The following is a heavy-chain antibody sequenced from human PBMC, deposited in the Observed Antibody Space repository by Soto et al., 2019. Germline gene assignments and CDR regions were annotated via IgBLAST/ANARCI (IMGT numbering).Heavy chain of an antibody. CDR1: GGSISSNSYS. CDR3: ASNSCGYTFYDY. J-gene: IGHJ4*02. V-gene: IGHV4-39*07. Sequence: SETLSLTCSVSGGSISSNSYSWGWIRQPPGKGLEWIGTLYSSRDTYYNPSLKSRVTISVDTSKNQFSLKLSSVTAADTAVYYCASNSCGYTFYDYWGQGTLVTV. D-gene: IGHD5-18*01. CDR2: LYSSRDT.